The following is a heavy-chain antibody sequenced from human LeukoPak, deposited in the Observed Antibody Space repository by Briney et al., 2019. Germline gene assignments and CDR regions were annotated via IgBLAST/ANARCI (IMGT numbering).Heavy chain of an antibody. CDR2: IYYSGST. V-gene: IGHV4-30-4*01. CDR3: AGERSTPDAFDI. J-gene: IGHJ3*02. Sequence: PSQTLSLTCTVSGGSISSGDYYWSWIRQPPGKGLEWIGYIYYSGSTYYNPPLKSRVTISVDTSKNQFSLKLSSVTAADTAVYYCAGERSTPDAFDIWGQGTMVTVSS. CDR1: GGSISSGDYY. D-gene: IGHD2-15*01.